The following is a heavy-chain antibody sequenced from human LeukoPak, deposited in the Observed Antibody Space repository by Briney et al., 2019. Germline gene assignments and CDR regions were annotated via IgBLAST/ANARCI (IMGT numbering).Heavy chain of an antibody. V-gene: IGHV4-38-2*02. CDR3: ASVVRITGTNWFDP. D-gene: IGHD1-7*01. CDR2: IYHSGST. CDR1: GYSISSGYY. J-gene: IGHJ5*02. Sequence: NASETLSLTCTVSGYSISSGYYWGWIRQPPGKGLEWIGSIYHSGSTYYNPSLKSRVTISVDTSKNQFSLKLSSVTAADTAVYYCASVVRITGTNWFDPWGQGTLVTVSS.